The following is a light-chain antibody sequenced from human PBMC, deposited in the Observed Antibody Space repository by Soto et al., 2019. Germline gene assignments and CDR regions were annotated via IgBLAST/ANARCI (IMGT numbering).Light chain of an antibody. CDR3: QQTFSHLLS. V-gene: IGKV1-33*01. J-gene: IGKJ4*01. CDR1: QDISNY. CDR2: DAS. Sequence: DIQMTQSPSSLSASVGDRVTITCQASQDISNYLNWYQQKPGKAPKLLIYDASNLETGVPSRFSGSGSGTDFTFTISSLQPEDIATYYCQQTFSHLLSFGGGTTVEIK.